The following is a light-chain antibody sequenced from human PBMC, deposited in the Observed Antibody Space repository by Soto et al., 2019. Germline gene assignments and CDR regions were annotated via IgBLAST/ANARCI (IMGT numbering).Light chain of an antibody. J-gene: IGKJ5*01. V-gene: IGKV3-20*01. Sequence: IVLTQSPGTLSLSPGDRATLSCRASHSMSNSNLAWYQHRPGQAPRLLIYGASSRATGIPDRFSGSGSGTDFTLTISRLEPEDFAVYYCQQYGSSPTLGQGTRLE. CDR3: QQYGSSPT. CDR2: GAS. CDR1: HSMSNSN.